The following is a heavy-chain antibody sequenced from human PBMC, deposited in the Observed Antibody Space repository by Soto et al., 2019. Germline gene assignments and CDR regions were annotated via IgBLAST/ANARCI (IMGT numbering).Heavy chain of an antibody. D-gene: IGHD2-2*01. CDR2: ISPYNGHT. V-gene: IGHV1-18*01. J-gene: IGHJ6*02. Sequence: QVQLVQSAAEVKKTGASVKVSCKASGYSFTSYGISWVRRAPGQGLEWMGRISPYNGHTQFVQRFQGRVSMTTDTSTKTAYMELRNLRSDDTAHYYCARDLTIVPATHPRLENYGMDVWGQGTTVIVSS. CDR1: GYSFTSYG. CDR3: ARDLTIVPATHPRLENYGMDV.